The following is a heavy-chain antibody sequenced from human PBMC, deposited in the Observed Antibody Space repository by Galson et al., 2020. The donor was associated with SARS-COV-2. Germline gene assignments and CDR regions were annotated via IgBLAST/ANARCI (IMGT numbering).Heavy chain of an antibody. J-gene: IGHJ4*02. CDR2: ISGSGGST. V-gene: IGHV3-23*01. CDR3: AKYDSSSWYGFFDC. CDR1: GITFSSYA. D-gene: IGHD6-13*01. Sequence: GESLKISCAASGITFSSYAMSWVRQAPGKGLEWVSAISGSGGSTYYADSVKGRFTIPRDNSKNTLYLQMNSLRAEDTAVYYCAKYDSSSWYGFFDCWGQGSLVTVAS.